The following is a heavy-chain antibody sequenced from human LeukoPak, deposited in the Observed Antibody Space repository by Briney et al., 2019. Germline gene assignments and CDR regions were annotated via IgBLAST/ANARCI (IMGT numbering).Heavy chain of an antibody. J-gene: IGHJ4*02. V-gene: IGHV5-51*01. CDR2: IFPGDSDT. CDR3: TRRGGTAMATDH. Sequence: GESLKISCKGSGYSFTSYWIGWVRQMPGKGLELMGIIFPGDSDTRYSPSFEGQVTISADESTSTAFLQWSSLQASDTGMYYCTRRGGTAMATDHWGQGTLVTVSS. D-gene: IGHD5-18*01. CDR1: GYSFTSYW.